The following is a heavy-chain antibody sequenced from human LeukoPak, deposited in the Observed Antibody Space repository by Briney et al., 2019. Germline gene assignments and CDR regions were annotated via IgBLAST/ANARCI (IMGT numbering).Heavy chain of an antibody. Sequence: SETLSLTCTVSGGSISSYYWSWIRQPPGKGLEWIGYIYYSGSTNYNPSLKSRVTISVDTSKNQFSLKLSSVTAAATAVYYCARDLGYSYGWSWGGTYYYGMDVWGQGTTVTVSS. J-gene: IGHJ6*02. CDR1: GGSISSYY. V-gene: IGHV4-59*01. CDR3: ARDLGYSYGWSWGGTYYYGMDV. D-gene: IGHD5-18*01. CDR2: IYYSGST.